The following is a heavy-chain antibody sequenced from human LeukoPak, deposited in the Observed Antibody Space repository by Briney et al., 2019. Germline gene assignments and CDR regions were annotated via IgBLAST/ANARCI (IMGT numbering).Heavy chain of an antibody. J-gene: IGHJ6*02. CDR1: GGSISNGAYY. D-gene: IGHD1-26*01. Sequence: ETLSLTCTVSGGSISNGAYYWSWIRQPPGKGLEWIGEINHSGSTNYNPSLKSRVTISVDTSKNQFSLKLSSVTAADTAVYYCARVRLGYSGSYYYYGMDVWGQGTTVTVSS. CDR2: INHSGST. CDR3: ARVRLGYSGSYYYYGMDV. V-gene: IGHV4-34*01.